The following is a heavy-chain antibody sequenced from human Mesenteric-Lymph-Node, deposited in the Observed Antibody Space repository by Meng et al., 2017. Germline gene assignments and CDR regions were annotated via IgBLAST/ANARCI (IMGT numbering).Heavy chain of an antibody. V-gene: IGHV1-46*01. Sequence: ASVKVSCKASGYTFTSYYMHWVRQAPGQGLECMGIINPSGGSTSYAQKFQGRVTMTRDTSTSTVYMELSSLRSEDTAVYYCARPRVPLYGSGSGELDYWGQGTLVTVSS. J-gene: IGHJ4*02. D-gene: IGHD3-10*01. CDR3: ARPRVPLYGSGSGELDY. CDR2: INPSGGST. CDR1: GYTFTSYY.